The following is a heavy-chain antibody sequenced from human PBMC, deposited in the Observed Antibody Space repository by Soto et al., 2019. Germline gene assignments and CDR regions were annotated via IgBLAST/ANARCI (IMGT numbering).Heavy chain of an antibody. CDR3: ARGDSTDCSNGVCSFFYNHDMDV. Sequence: GASVKVSCKASGYSFTDYHIHWVRQAPGQGLEWLGRINPKSGGTSTAQKFQGWVTMTADTSISTASMELTRLTSDDTAIYYCARGDSTDCSNGVCSFFYNHDMDVWGQGTTVTVSS. CDR2: INPKSGGT. D-gene: IGHD2-8*01. J-gene: IGHJ6*02. V-gene: IGHV1-2*04. CDR1: GYSFTDYH.